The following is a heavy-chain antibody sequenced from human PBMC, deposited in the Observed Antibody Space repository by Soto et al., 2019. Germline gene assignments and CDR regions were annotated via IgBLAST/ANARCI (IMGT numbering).Heavy chain of an antibody. CDR3: AHSLRYFDWLPWYNWFDP. CDR2: IYWNDDK. V-gene: IGHV2-5*01. J-gene: IGHJ5*02. Sequence: SGPTLVNPTQTLTLTCTFAGFSLSTSGVGVGWIRQPPGKALEWLALIYWNDDKRYSPSLKSRLTITKHTSKNQVVLTMTNMDPVDTATYYCAHSLRYFDWLPWYNWFDPWGQGTLVTVSS. CDR1: GFSLSTSGVG. D-gene: IGHD3-9*01.